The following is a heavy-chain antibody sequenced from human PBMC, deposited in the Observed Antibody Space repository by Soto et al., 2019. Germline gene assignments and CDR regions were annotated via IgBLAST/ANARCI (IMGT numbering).Heavy chain of an antibody. Sequence: GRSLRLSCEASGFTFSTYAMSSVRQAPGKGLEWVSAIIASGGYTYYADSVKGRFSISRDNSKNMLYLRMSSLRAEDTAVYYCAKRHESRRYYYAWFDPRGQGTLVTVSS. J-gene: IGHJ5*02. CDR1: GFTFSTYA. V-gene: IGHV3-23*01. CDR2: IIASGGYT. D-gene: IGHD3-22*01. CDR3: AKRHESRRYYYAWFDP.